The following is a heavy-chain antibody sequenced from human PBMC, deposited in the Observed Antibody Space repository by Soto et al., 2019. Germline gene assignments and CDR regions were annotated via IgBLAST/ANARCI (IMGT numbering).Heavy chain of an antibody. D-gene: IGHD2-15*01. Sequence: SVKVSCKASGTTFSNYAISWARQAPGQGLEWMGGIIPIFGTTNYPQKFQGRLTITADESTSTVYMELSSLTSEDTAVYYCVARRYCSGGSCPDYFDYWGQGTLVTVSS. CDR1: GTTFSNYA. J-gene: IGHJ4*02. CDR2: IIPIFGTT. CDR3: VARRYCSGGSCPDYFDY. V-gene: IGHV1-69*13.